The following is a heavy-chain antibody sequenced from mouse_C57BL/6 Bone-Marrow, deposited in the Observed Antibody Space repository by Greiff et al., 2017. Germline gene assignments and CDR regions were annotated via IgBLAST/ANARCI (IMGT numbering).Heavy chain of an antibody. CDR1: GYTFTSYW. CDR3: ARTPIYYYGSSYGD. V-gene: IGHV1-55*01. D-gene: IGHD1-1*01. J-gene: IGHJ2*01. CDR2: IYPGSGST. Sequence: QVQLQQPGAELVKPGASVKMSCKASGYTFTSYWITWVKQRPGQGLEWLGDIYPGSGSTNYNEKFKSKATLTVDTSSSTAYMQLSSLTSEDSAVYYCARTPIYYYGSSYGDWGQGTTLTVSS.